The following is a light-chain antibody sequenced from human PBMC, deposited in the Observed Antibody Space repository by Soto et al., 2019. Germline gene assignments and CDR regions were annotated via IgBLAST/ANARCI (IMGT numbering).Light chain of an antibody. CDR1: QGIASH. Sequence: IQLTQSPSSLSASVGDRVTITCRASQGIASHLAWYQQKPGKAPNLLIYAASTLQSGVPSRFSGSGSGTDFTLTISSLQPEDFATYYCQQLNSYPLTFGQGTRLEIK. CDR3: QQLNSYPLT. J-gene: IGKJ5*01. CDR2: AAS. V-gene: IGKV1-9*01.